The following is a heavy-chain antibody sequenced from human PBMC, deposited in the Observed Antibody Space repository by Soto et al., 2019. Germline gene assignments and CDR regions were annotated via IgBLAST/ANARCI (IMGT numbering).Heavy chain of an antibody. Sequence: SETLSLTCAVYGGSFSGYYWSWIRQPPGKGLEWIGEINHSGSTNYSPSLKSRVTISVDTSKNQSSLKLSSVTAADTAVYYCARNPRIGGGSRWYTYYYGMDVWGQGTTVTVSS. CDR2: INHSGST. V-gene: IGHV4-34*01. CDR1: GGSFSGYY. J-gene: IGHJ6*02. D-gene: IGHD6-13*01. CDR3: ARNPRIGGGSRWYTYYYGMDV.